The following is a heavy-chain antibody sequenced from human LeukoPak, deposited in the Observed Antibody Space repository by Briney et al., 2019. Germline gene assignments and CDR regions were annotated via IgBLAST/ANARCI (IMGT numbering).Heavy chain of an antibody. Sequence: GESLKISCKGSGYSFTSYWIGWVRQMPGKGLEWMGIIYPGDSDTRYSPSFQGQVTISADKSISTAYLQWSSLKASDTAMYYCARHLNGRYYYGSGSYYDDAFDIWGQGTMVTVSS. CDR2: IYPGDSDT. CDR1: GYSFTSYW. J-gene: IGHJ3*02. CDR3: ARHLNGRYYYGSGSYYDDAFDI. V-gene: IGHV5-51*01. D-gene: IGHD3-10*01.